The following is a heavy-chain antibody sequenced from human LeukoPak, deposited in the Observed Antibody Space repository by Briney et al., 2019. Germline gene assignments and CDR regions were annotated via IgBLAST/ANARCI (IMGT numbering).Heavy chain of an antibody. CDR1: GFTFSSYE. CDR3: ATWGYYDSSGYSPDFDY. Sequence: PGGSLRLSCAASGFTFSSYEMNWVRQAPGKGLEWVSYISSSGSTIYYADSVKGRFTISRDNAKNSLYLQMNSLRAEDTAAYYCATWGYYDSSGYSPDFDYWGQGTLVTVSS. J-gene: IGHJ4*02. V-gene: IGHV3-48*03. D-gene: IGHD3-22*01. CDR2: ISSSGSTI.